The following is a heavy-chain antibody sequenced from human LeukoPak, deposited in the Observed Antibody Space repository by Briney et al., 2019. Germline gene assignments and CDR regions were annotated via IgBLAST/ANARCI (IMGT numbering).Heavy chain of an antibody. CDR3: ARVGYSYGYSQYFDY. J-gene: IGHJ4*02. Sequence: SQTLSLTCTVPGGFISSGGYFWSWIRQHPGKGLEWIGYIDYTGSAYYNPSLKSRLTISVYTSKNQLSLELSSVTAADTAVYYCARVGYSYGYSQYFDYWGQGTLVTVSS. V-gene: IGHV4-31*03. CDR1: GGFISSGGYF. CDR2: IDYTGSA. D-gene: IGHD5-18*01.